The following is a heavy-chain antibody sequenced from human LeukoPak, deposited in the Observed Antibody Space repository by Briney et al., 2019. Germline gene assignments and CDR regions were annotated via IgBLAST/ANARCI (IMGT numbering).Heavy chain of an antibody. CDR2: INHSGST. D-gene: IGHD2-2*01. J-gene: IGHJ6*03. Sequence: SETLSLTCAVYGGSFSGYYWSWIRQPPGKGLEWIGEINHSGSTNYSPSLKSRVTISVDTSKNQFSLKLSSVTAADTAVYYCARLGYCSSTSCLMSYMDVWGKGTTVTVS. CDR1: GGSFSGYY. CDR3: ARLGYCSSTSCLMSYMDV. V-gene: IGHV4-34*01.